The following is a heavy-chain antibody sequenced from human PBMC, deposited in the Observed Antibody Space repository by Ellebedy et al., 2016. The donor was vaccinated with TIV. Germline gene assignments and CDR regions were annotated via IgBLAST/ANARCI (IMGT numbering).Heavy chain of an antibody. CDR2: INAGNGNT. J-gene: IGHJ6*02. CDR1: GYTFTSYA. CDR3: ATGSYDSSGYYRTVNYGMDV. D-gene: IGHD3-22*01. V-gene: IGHV1-3*01. Sequence: ASVKVSCKASGYTFTSYAMHWVRQAPGQRLEWMGWINAGNGNTKYSQKFQGRVTITRDTSASTAYMELSSLRSEDTAVYHCATGSYDSSGYYRTVNYGMDVWGQGTTVTVSS.